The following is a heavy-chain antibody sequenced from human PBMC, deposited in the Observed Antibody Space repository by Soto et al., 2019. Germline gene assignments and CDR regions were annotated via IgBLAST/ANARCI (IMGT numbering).Heavy chain of an antibody. CDR3: ARDAPGLEPLDF. V-gene: IGHV3-74*01. CDR2: MNDDGSTT. Sequence: GGSLRLSCAASGLTLCSYLMHWFRQAPGKGLVWVALMNDDGSTTRYADSVRGRFTISSDNAKNTLYLQMNSLRAEDTAVYYCARDAPGLEPLDFWVQGTLDTVSS. CDR1: GLTLCSYL. D-gene: IGHD1-1*01. J-gene: IGHJ4*02.